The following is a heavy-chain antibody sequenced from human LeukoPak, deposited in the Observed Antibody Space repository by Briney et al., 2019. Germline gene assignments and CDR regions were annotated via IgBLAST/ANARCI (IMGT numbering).Heavy chain of an antibody. D-gene: IGHD6-13*01. Sequence: SETLSLTCSVSGYSISSGYYWGWIRQPPGKGLECMGIIYQSGKTYCNPSLESRVTISVDTSKNQFSLKMNSMTAADTAMYYCARGLPGGQLSRYDYWGQGTLVTVSS. CDR3: ARGLPGGQLSRYDY. V-gene: IGHV4-38-2*02. CDR1: GYSISSGYY. CDR2: IYQSGKT. J-gene: IGHJ4*02.